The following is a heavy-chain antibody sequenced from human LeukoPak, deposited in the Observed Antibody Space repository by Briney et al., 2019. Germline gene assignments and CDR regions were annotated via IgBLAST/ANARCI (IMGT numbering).Heavy chain of an antibody. D-gene: IGHD6-19*01. V-gene: IGHV3-23*01. J-gene: IGHJ6*02. CDR1: GFTFSRYW. Sequence: LAGGSLRLSCAASGFTFSRYWMHWVRQAPGKGLEWVSAISSNGDNTYYADSVKGRFTISRDNSKNTLYLQINSLRAEDTAVYYCTKADRPYSSGCTICYYYYLMDVWGQGTMVTVSS. CDR3: TKADRPYSSGCTICYYYYLMDV. CDR2: ISSNGDNT.